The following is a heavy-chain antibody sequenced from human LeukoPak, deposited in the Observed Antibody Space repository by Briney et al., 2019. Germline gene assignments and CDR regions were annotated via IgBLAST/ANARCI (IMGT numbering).Heavy chain of an antibody. J-gene: IGHJ4*02. Sequence: GGSLRLSCAASGFTFSTYAMSWVRQAPGKGLEWVSTISGSATGGNTYYAASVKGRFTISRDNSKNTLFLQMTSLTDEDTAVYYCTKKSPYGGVDYWGQGTLVTFSS. CDR1: GFTFSTYA. D-gene: IGHD4-23*01. V-gene: IGHV3-23*01. CDR3: TKKSPYGGVDY. CDR2: ISGSATGGNT.